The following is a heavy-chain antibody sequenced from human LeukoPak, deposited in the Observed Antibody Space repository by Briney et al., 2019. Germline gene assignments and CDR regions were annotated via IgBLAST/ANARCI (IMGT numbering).Heavy chain of an antibody. V-gene: IGHV3-30*04. D-gene: IGHD2-15*01. J-gene: IGHJ4*02. Sequence: GRSLRLSCAASGFTFSSYAMHWVRQAPGKGLEWVAVISYDGSNKYYADSVKGRFTISRDNSKNTLYLQMNSLRAEDTAVYYCARDGYCSGGSCYLVYWGQGTLVTVSS. CDR2: ISYDGSNK. CDR1: GFTFSSYA. CDR3: ARDGYCSGGSCYLVY.